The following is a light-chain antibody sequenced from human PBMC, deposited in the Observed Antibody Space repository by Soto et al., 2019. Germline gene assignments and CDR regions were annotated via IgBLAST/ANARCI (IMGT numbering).Light chain of an antibody. CDR1: QSVNSN. CDR2: GTS. J-gene: IGKJ1*01. CDR3: QQYNNWPQT. V-gene: IGKV3-15*01. Sequence: EIVMTQSPATLSVSPGERATLSCRASQSVNSNLAWYQQKPGQTPRLLIYGTSTRAPGIPASFSGSGSGTELTLTISSLQSEDFAVYYCQQYNNWPQTFGQGTKVEIK.